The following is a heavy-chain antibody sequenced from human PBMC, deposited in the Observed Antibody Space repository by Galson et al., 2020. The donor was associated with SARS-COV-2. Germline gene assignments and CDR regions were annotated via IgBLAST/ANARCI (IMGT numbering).Heavy chain of an antibody. J-gene: IGHJ6*02. D-gene: IGHD3-10*01. CDR3: ARTGFGESPYYYGMDV. V-gene: IGHV5-51*01. Sequence: GESLKISCKGSGYSFTSYWIGWVRQMPGKGLEWMGIIYPGDSDTRYSPSFQGQVTISADKSISTAYLQWSSLKASDTAMYYCARTGFGESPYYYGMDVWGQGTTVTVSS. CDR1: GYSFTSYW. CDR2: IYPGDSDT.